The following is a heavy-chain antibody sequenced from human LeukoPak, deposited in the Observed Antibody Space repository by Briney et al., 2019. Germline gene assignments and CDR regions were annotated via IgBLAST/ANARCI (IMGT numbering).Heavy chain of an antibody. CDR2: INGSGGSP. V-gene: IGHV3-23*01. CDR1: GFTFSSYA. J-gene: IGHJ4*02. Sequence: GGSLRLSCAASGFTFSSYAMSWVRQAPGKGLEWVSSINGSGGSPYYADSVQGRFTISRDNSKNTLFLQMNSLRAEDTAVYYCAKDFGSSGYYSYYFDYWGQGTLVTVSS. CDR3: AKDFGSSGYYSYYFDY. D-gene: IGHD3-22*01.